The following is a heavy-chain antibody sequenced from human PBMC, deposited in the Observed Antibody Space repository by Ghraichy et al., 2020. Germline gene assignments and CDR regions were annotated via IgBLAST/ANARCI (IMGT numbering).Heavy chain of an antibody. D-gene: IGHD3-22*01. CDR2: ISSSSSTI. J-gene: IGHJ6*02. CDR3: ARDRSSGSYYYYYGMDV. V-gene: IGHV3-48*02. CDR1: GFTFSSYS. Sequence: GGSLRLSCAASGFTFSSYSMNWVRQAPGKGLEWVSYISSSSSTIYYADSVKGRFTISRDNAKNSLYLQMNSLRDEDTAVYYCARDRSSGSYYYYYGMDVWGQGTTVTVSS.